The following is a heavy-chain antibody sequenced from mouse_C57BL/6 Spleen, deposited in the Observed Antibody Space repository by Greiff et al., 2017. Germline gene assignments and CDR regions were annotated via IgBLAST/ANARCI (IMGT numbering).Heavy chain of an antibody. CDR2: ISSGSSTI. V-gene: IGHV5-17*01. J-gene: IGHJ3*01. D-gene: IGHD2-1*01. CDR3: AREGIYYVNYNGVAY. CDR1: GFTFSDYG. Sequence: EVMLVESGGGLVKPGGSLKLSCAASGFTFSDYGMHWVRQAPEKGLEWVAYISSGSSTIYYADTVKGRFTISRDNAKNTLFLQMTSLRSEDTAMYYCAREGIYYVNYNGVAYWGQGTLVTVSA.